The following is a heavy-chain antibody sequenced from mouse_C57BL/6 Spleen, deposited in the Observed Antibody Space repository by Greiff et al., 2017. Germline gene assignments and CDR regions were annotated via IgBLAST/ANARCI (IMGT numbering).Heavy chain of an antibody. CDR3: ASPIYYDYGFAY. V-gene: IGHV5-17*01. D-gene: IGHD2-4*01. J-gene: IGHJ3*01. CDR1: GFTFSDYG. Sequence: EVMLVESGGGLVKPGGSLKLSCAASGFTFSDYGMHWVRQAPEKGLEWVAYISSGSSTIYYADTVKGRFPISRDNAKNTLFLQMTSLKSEDTAMYYCASPIYYDYGFAYWGQGTLVTVSA. CDR2: ISSGSSTI.